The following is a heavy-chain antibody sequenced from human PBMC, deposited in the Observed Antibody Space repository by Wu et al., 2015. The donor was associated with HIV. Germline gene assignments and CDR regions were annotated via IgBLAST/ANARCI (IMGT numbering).Heavy chain of an antibody. D-gene: IGHD5-18*01. CDR2: LIPMYGTA. Sequence: QVQLVQSGAEVKKPGSSVRVSCKASGATFSSYALSWVRQAPGQGLEWMGRLIPMYGTADYAHKFQGRVTITADVSTSTAYMDVSSLRSADTAVYYCAGGGGRTSMDPFDFWGQGTLVTVSS. CDR1: GATFSSYA. V-gene: IGHV1-69*13. CDR3: AGGGGRTSMDPFDF. J-gene: IGHJ4*02.